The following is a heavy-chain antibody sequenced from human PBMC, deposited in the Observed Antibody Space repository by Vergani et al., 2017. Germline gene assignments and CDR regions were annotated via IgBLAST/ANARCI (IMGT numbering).Heavy chain of an antibody. CDR1: VGTFSSYA. CDR3: ARDSFYYCDSSGYAPGTFDY. D-gene: IGHD3-22*01. Sequence: HVQLVQSGAEVKKPGSSVQVSCKASVGTFSSYAISWVRQAPGQGLEWMGRIIPIFGTANYAQKFQGRVTSTADESTSTAYMELSSLRSEETAVYYCARDSFYYCDSSGYAPGTFDYWGQGTLVTVSS. J-gene: IGHJ4*02. V-gene: IGHV1-69*13. CDR2: IIPIFGTA.